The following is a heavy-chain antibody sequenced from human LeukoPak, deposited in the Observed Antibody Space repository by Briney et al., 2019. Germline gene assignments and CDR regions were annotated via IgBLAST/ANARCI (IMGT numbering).Heavy chain of an antibody. Sequence: PGGSLRLSCAASGFTFSRYAMTWVRQATGEGLEWVSDISGSGTNIYYADSVKGRFTISRDNSKNTLYLQMNSLSAEDTPVYYCANGTFDRRGHFDYWGQGTLVSVSS. CDR2: ISGSGTNI. CDR3: ANGTFDRRGHFDY. J-gene: IGHJ4*02. V-gene: IGHV3-23*01. CDR1: GFTFSRYA. D-gene: IGHD3-22*01.